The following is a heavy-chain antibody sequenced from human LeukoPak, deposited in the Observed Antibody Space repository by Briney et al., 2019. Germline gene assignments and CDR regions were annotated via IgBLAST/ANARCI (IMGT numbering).Heavy chain of an antibody. D-gene: IGHD3-10*01. CDR1: GGSFSGYY. CDR2: INHSGST. CDR3: ATSLLYYYGSGSYSLEYFQH. V-gene: IGHV4-34*01. Sequence: SETLSLTCAVYGGSFSGYYWSWLRQPPGKGLEWIGEINHSGSTNYNPSLKSRVTISVDTSKNQFSLKLSSVTAADTAVYYCATSLLYYYGSGSYSLEYFQHWGQGTLVTVSS. J-gene: IGHJ1*01.